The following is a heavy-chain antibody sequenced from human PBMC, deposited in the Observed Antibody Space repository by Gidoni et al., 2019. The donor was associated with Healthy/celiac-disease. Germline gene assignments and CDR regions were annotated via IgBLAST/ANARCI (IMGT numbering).Heavy chain of an antibody. CDR3: ARGEMRYCSSTSCKYNWFDP. CDR1: GGSFSGYY. J-gene: IGHJ5*02. Sequence: QVQLQQWGAGLLKHSETLSLTCAVYGGSFSGYYWSWIRQPPGKGLEWIGEINHSGSTNYNPSLKSRVTISVDTSKNQFSLKLSSVTAADTAVYYCARGEMRYCSSTSCKYNWFDPWGQGTLVTVSS. CDR2: INHSGST. D-gene: IGHD2-2*01. V-gene: IGHV4-34*01.